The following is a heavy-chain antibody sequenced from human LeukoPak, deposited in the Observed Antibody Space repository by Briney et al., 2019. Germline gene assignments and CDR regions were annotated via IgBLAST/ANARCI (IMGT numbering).Heavy chain of an antibody. J-gene: IGHJ5*02. CDR2: IHYSGST. V-gene: IGHV4-39*01. CDR3: ARRLTVATAGRFDP. Sequence: SGTLSLTCTVSGGSISGSSYYWGWIRQPPGKGLEWIGSIHYSGSTYNNPSLKSRVTISVDTSKNQFSLKLSSVTAADTAVYYCARRLTVATAGRFDPWGQGTLVTVSS. D-gene: IGHD5-12*01. CDR1: GGSISGSSYY.